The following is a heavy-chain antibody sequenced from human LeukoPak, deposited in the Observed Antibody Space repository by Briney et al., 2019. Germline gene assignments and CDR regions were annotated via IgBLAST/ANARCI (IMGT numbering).Heavy chain of an antibody. D-gene: IGHD3-22*01. V-gene: IGHV1-69*05. Sequence: SVKVSCKASGGTFSSYAISWVRQAPGQGLEWMGGITPIFGTANYAQKFQGRVTVTTDESTSTAYMELSSLRSEDTAVYYCARGYDSSGLAFDYWGQGTLVTVSS. CDR1: GGTFSSYA. CDR2: ITPIFGTA. J-gene: IGHJ4*02. CDR3: ARGYDSSGLAFDY.